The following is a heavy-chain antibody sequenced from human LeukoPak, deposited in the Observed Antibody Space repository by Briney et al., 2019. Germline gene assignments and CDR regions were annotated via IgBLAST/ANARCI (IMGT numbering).Heavy chain of an antibody. J-gene: IGHJ4*02. Sequence: PSETLSLTCTVSGYSISSGYYWGWIRQPPGKGLAWIGSIYHSGITYYNPSLKSRVTISVDTSKNQFSLKLSSVTAADTAVYYCARTGVSSYCSGGSCLDFDYWGQGTLVTVSS. V-gene: IGHV4-38-2*02. CDR3: ARTGVSSYCSGGSCLDFDY. D-gene: IGHD2-15*01. CDR1: GYSISSGYY. CDR2: IYHSGIT.